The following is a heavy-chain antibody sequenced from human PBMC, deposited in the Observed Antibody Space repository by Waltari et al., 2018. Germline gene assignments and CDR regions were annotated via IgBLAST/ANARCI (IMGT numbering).Heavy chain of an antibody. CDR2: IRYDGTNK. J-gene: IGHJ4*02. V-gene: IGHV3-30*02. D-gene: IGHD4-17*01. CDR3: AKDPGYADYYFDY. Sequence: QVQLVESGGGVVQPGGSLRLSCAASGFTFNNYGMHWVRQAPGKGLEWVAYIRYDGTNKYYTDSVKGRFTISRDNSKNMLYLQMNSLRAEDTALYYCAKDPGYADYYFDYWGQGTLVTVSS. CDR1: GFTFNNYG.